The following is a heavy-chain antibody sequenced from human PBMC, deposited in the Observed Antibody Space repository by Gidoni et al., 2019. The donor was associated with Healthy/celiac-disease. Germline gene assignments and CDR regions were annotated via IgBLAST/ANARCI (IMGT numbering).Heavy chain of an antibody. CDR2: IYSGGST. Sequence: EVQLVESGGGLIQPGGSLRLSCAASGFPFSSHSMSWVRQAPGKGLEGVSVIYSGGSTYYADAVKGRFTISRDNAKNTLYLQMNSLRAEDTAVYYCARAQTTYYDFWSGYDYYMDVWGKGTTVTVSS. CDR1: GFPFSSHS. CDR3: ARAQTTYYDFWSGYDYYMDV. J-gene: IGHJ6*03. D-gene: IGHD3-3*01. V-gene: IGHV3-53*01.